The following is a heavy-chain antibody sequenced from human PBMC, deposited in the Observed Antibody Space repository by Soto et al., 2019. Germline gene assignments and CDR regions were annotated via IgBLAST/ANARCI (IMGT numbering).Heavy chain of an antibody. Sequence: SQTLSLTCAISGDSVSSNTAAWNLIRSSPSRGLEWLGRTYYRSNWRHDYAVSVRSRITVNADTSKNHFSLQLNSVTPDDTAVYYCARGVAGSGFDLWGQGTLVTVSS. V-gene: IGHV6-1*01. CDR2: TYYRSNWRH. CDR3: ARGVAGSGFDL. J-gene: IGHJ4*02. D-gene: IGHD6-19*01. CDR1: GDSVSSNTAA.